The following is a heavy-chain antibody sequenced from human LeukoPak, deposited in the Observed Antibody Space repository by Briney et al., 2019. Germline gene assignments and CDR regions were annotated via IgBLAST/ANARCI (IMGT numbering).Heavy chain of an antibody. D-gene: IGHD2-2*01. CDR1: GYSISSGYY. CDR2: IYHSGST. Sequence: SETLSLTCAVSGYSISSGYYWGWIRQPPGKGLEWIGSIYHSGSTYYNPSLKSRVTISVDTSKNQFSLKLSSVTAADTAVYYCARVWCSSTSCYRSYFDYWGQGTLVTVSS. V-gene: IGHV4-38-2*01. CDR3: ARVWCSSTSCYRSYFDY. J-gene: IGHJ4*02.